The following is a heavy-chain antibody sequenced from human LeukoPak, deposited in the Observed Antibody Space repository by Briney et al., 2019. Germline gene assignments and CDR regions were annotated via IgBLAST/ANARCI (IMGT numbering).Heavy chain of an antibody. CDR3: ASAAPDAFDI. V-gene: IGHV5-51*01. J-gene: IGHJ3*02. D-gene: IGHD6-25*01. Sequence: GESLKISCQTSGYIFTDYWIAWVRQMPGKGLEWMGIIYPGDSDTRYSPSFQGQVTISADKSISTAYLQWSSLKASDTAMYYCASAAPDAFDIWGQGTMVTVSS. CDR1: GYIFTDYW. CDR2: IYPGDSDT.